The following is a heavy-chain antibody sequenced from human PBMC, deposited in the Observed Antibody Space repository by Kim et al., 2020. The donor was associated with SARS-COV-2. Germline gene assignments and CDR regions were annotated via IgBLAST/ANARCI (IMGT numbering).Heavy chain of an antibody. V-gene: IGHV3-30*18. D-gene: IGHD3-22*01. CDR2: ISYDGSNK. CDR1: GFTFSSYG. J-gene: IGHJ6*02. CDR3: AKDHSYYYDSSGYYYVGYYYYGMDV. Sequence: GGSLRLSCAASGFTFSSYGMHWVRQAPGKGLEWVAVISYDGSNKYYADSVKGRFTISRDNSKNTLYLQMNSLRAEDTAVYYCAKDHSYYYDSSGYYYVGYYYYGMDVWGQGTRSPSP.